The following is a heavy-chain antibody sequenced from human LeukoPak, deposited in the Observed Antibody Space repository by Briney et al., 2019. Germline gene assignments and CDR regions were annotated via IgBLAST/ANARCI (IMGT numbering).Heavy chain of an antibody. CDR2: IYYSVTS. J-gene: IGHJ4*02. CDR3: ARGSGGDGSGSV. D-gene: IGHD3-10*01. Sequence: PSETLSLTCTVSGGSISSIIYYWGWIRQPPGKGLEWIGYIYYSVTSDYNPSLKSRVTMSVDMSTNQISLKLSSVTAADTAVYYCARGSGGDGSGSVWGRGTLVTVSS. CDR1: GGSISSIIYY. V-gene: IGHV4-61*05.